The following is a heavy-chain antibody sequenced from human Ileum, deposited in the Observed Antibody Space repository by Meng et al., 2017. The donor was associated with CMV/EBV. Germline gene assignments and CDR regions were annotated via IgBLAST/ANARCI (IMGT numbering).Heavy chain of an antibody. J-gene: IGHJ6*02. CDR3: AREYCSSTSCTPRGGYYGMDV. CDR1: GFTFSTSG. Sequence: GESLKISCAASGFTFSTSGMHWVRQAPGKGPEWVAFIRYDGTSKYYTDSVKGRFTISRDSSKNTLYLQMNSLRAEDTAVYYCAREYCSSTSCTPRGGYYGMDVWGQGTTVTVSS. D-gene: IGHD2-2*01. CDR2: IRYDGTSK. V-gene: IGHV3-30*02.